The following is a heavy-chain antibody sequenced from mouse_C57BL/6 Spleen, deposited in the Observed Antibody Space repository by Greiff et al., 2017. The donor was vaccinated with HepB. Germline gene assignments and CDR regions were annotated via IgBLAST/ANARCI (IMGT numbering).Heavy chain of an antibody. Sequence: EVMLVESGGGLVQSGRSLRLSCATSGFTFSDFYMEWVRQAPGKGLEWIAASRNKANDYTTEYSASVKGRFIVSRDTSQSILYLQMNALRAEDTAIYYCARGCPYWYFDVWGTGTTVTDSS. CDR2: SRNKANDYTT. V-gene: IGHV7-1*01. CDR1: GFTFSDFY. J-gene: IGHJ1*03. CDR3: ARGCPYWYFDV.